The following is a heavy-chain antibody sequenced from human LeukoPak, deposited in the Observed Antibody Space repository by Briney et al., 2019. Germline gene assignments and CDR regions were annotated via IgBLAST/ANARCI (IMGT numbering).Heavy chain of an antibody. CDR2: IIPIFGTA. V-gene: IGHV1-69*05. CDR3: ARDLTTHDYGDYLFDY. D-gene: IGHD4-17*01. J-gene: IGHJ4*02. CDR1: GGTFSSYA. Sequence: SVKVSCKASGGTFSSYAISWVRQAPGQGLEWMGRIIPIFGTANYAQKFQGRVTITTDESTSTAYMELSSLRSEDTAVYYCARDLTTHDYGDYLFDYWGQGTLVTVSS.